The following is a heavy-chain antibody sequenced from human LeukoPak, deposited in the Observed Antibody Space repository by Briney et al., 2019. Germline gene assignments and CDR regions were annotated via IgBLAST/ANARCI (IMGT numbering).Heavy chain of an antibody. Sequence: PGGSLSLSCAASGFIFSRYAMSWVRKAPGRGLEWVAAISGSGGRTYYADSVKGRFTRSRDNSKNTLYLQMISLRTEDTAVYYCAKDRDSSGWYCYWGQGTLVTVSS. J-gene: IGHJ4*02. D-gene: IGHD6-19*01. CDR3: AKDRDSSGWYCY. CDR1: GFIFSRYA. V-gene: IGHV3-23*01. CDR2: ISGSGGRT.